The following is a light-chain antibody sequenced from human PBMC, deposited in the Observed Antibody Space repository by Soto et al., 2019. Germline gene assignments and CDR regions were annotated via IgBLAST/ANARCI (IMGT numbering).Light chain of an antibody. CDR2: DAS. V-gene: IGKV1-5*01. J-gene: IGKJ1*01. CDR3: QQYNTYSPERT. CDR1: QSISSW. Sequence: DIQRTQSPSTLSASVGDRVTITCRASQSISSWLAWYQQKPGKAPKLLIYDASSLESGVPSRFSGSGSGTEFTLTISSLQPDDFATYYCQQYNTYSPERTFGQGTKVDIK.